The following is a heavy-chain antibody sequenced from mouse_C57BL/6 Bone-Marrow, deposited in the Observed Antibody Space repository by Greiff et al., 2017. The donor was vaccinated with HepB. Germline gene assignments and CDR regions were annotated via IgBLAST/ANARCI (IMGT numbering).Heavy chain of an antibody. CDR3: ARELGPYWYFDV. J-gene: IGHJ1*03. CDR2: IYPRDGST. Sequence: VQLQQSDAELVKPGASVKISCKASGYTFTDHTIHWMKQRPEQGLEWIGYIYPRDGSTKYNEKFKGKATLTADKSSNTAYMQLNSLTSEDSAVYFWARELGPYWYFDVWGTGTTITVSS. V-gene: IGHV1-78*01. CDR1: GYTFTDHT. D-gene: IGHD4-1*01.